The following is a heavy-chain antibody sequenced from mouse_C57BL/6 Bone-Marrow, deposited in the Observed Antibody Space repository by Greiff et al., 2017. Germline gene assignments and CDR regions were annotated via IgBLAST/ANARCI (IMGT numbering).Heavy chain of an antibody. CDR1: GYTFTSYW. CDR3: ARGYYGYDDAMDY. CDR2: IDPSDSYT. J-gene: IGHJ4*01. D-gene: IGHD2-2*01. V-gene: IGHV1-59*01. Sequence: VQLQQPGAELVRPGTSVKLSCKASGYTFTSYWMHWVKQRPGQGLEWIGVIDPSDSYTNYNPKFKGKATLTVDTSSSTAYMQLSSLTSEDSAVYYCARGYYGYDDAMDYWGQGTSVTVSS.